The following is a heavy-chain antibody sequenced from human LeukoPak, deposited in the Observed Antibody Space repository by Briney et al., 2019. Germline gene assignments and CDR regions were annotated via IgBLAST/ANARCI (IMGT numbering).Heavy chain of an antibody. J-gene: IGHJ6*02. CDR1: GYTFTSYG. D-gene: IGHD1-1*01. Sequence: ASVKVSCKASGYTFTSYGISWVRQAPGQGLEWMGWISAYNGNTNYAQKLQGRVTMTTDTSTSTAYMELRSLRSDDTAVYYCAREVVQYYYYYYGMDVWGQGTTVTVSS. CDR2: ISAYNGNT. CDR3: AREVVQYYYYYYGMDV. V-gene: IGHV1-18*01.